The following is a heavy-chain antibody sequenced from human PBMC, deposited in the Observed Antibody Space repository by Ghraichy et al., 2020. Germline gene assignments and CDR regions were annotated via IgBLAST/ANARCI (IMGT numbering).Heavy chain of an antibody. D-gene: IGHD6-6*01. CDR1: GFSFSSNG. CDR3: ASGLGYYYFAMDV. Sequence: LSLTCAASGFSFSSNGMHWVRQAPGKGLEWVAVIWFDGSNKHYAESVKGRFTISRDNSKDTLYLQMNSLRAEDTAIYYCASGLGYYYFAMDVWGQGTTVTVSS. V-gene: IGHV3-33*01. CDR2: IWFDGSNK. J-gene: IGHJ6*02.